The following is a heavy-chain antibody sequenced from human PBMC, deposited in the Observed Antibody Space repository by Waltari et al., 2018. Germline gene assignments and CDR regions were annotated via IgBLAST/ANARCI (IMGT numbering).Heavy chain of an antibody. V-gene: IGHV4-4*07. CDR2: IYTSGST. CDR3: ARNIAAPPGDYYYMDV. CDR1: GGSISSYY. J-gene: IGHJ6*03. Sequence: QVQLQESGPGLVKPSETLSLTCTVSGGSISSYYWSWIRQPAGKGLEWIGRIYTSGSTNYNPSLKSRVTMSVDTSKNQFSLKLSSVTAADTAVYYCARNIAAPPGDYYYMDVWGKGTTVTISS. D-gene: IGHD6-13*01.